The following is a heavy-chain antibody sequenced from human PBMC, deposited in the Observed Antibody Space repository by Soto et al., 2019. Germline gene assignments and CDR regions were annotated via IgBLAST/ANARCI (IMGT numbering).Heavy chain of an antibody. V-gene: IGHV3-30-3*01. CDR3: ASTYSSSWYVFDY. D-gene: IGHD6-13*01. Sequence: GGPKLLSCTASGLNFSSYCMHWVSKETGKGLEWVAVISYDGSNKYYADSVKGRFTISRDNSKNTLYLQMNSLRAEDTAVYYCASTYSSSWYVFDYWGQGTLVTVSS. J-gene: IGHJ4*02. CDR1: GLNFSSYC. CDR2: ISYDGSNK.